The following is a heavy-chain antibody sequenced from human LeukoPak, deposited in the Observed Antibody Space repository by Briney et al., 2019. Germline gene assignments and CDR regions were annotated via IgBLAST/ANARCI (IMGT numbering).Heavy chain of an antibody. CDR2: IKEDESAK. CDR3: ARDVGGSLDY. CDR1: GFTFSAYW. D-gene: IGHD2-15*01. V-gene: IGHV3-7*01. J-gene: IGHJ4*02. Sequence: GGSLRLSCAASGFTFSAYWMAWVRQAPGKGLEWVANIKEDESAKHQADSVKGRFTISRDNAQNSVYLQMSGLRGEDTAVYYCARDVGGSLDYWGQGTLV.